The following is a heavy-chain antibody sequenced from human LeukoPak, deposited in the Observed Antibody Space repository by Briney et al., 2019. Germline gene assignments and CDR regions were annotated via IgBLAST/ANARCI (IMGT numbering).Heavy chain of an antibody. D-gene: IGHD3-3*01. Sequence: GGSLRLSCAASGFTFSSYAMSWVRQAPGKGLEWVSAISGSGGSTCYADSVKGRFTISRDNSKNTLYLQMNSLRAEDTAVYYCAKDLGNYDFWSGYSRSWFDPWGQGALVTVSS. CDR3: AKDLGNYDFWSGYSRSWFDP. J-gene: IGHJ5*02. CDR1: GFTFSSYA. CDR2: ISGSGGST. V-gene: IGHV3-23*01.